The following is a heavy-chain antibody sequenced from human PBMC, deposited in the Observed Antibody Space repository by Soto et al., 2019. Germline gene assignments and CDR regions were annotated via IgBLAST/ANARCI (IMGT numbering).Heavy chain of an antibody. CDR3: ATSYDSGFDH. J-gene: IGHJ5*02. D-gene: IGHD5-12*01. V-gene: IGHV1-18*04. CDR2: IKPDNCDT. Sequence: QLQLVQSGAEVERPGASVRVSCKAYGYPFSKYGISWIRQAPGQGLEWMGWIKPDNCDTNYAQKFQGRVTMTTDTSSNTAYMELRSLRSDDTAVYYCATSYDSGFDHWGQGTLVSVSS. CDR1: GYPFSKYG.